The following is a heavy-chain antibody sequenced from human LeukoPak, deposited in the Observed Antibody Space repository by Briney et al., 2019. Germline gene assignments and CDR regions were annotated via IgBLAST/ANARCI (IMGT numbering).Heavy chain of an antibody. CDR1: GFTFSSYS. CDR2: ISSSSSYI. V-gene: IGHV3-21*01. J-gene: IGHJ5*02. Sequence: GGSLRLSCAASGFTFSSYSMNWVRQAPGKGLEWVSSISSSSSYIYYADSVKGRFTISRDNAKNSLYLQMNSLRAEDTAVYYCARVGSDDILTGYWSPNWFDPWGQGTLVTVSP. D-gene: IGHD3-9*01. CDR3: ARVGSDDILTGYWSPNWFDP.